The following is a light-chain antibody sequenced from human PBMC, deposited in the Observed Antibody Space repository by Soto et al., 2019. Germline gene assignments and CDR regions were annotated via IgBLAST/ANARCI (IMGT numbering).Light chain of an antibody. V-gene: IGLV2-23*02. CDR2: EVS. J-gene: IGLJ2*01. CDR3: CSYAGSSSPDVG. CDR1: SSDVGSYNL. Sequence: QSALTQPASVSGSPGQSITISCTGTSSDVGSYNLVSWYQQHPGKAPKLMIYEVSKQPSGVSNRFSGSKAGNTASLTISGLPGEDDAECYGCSYAGSSSPDVGCGGWTQLTVL.